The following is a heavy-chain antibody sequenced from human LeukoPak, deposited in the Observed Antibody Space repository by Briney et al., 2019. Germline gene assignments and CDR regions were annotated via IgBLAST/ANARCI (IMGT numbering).Heavy chain of an antibody. J-gene: IGHJ5*02. CDR1: GFTFSSYA. Sequence: GGSLRLSCAASGFTFSSYAMSWVRQAPGKGLEWVSAISGSGGSTYYADSVKGRFTISGDNSKNTLYLQMNSLRAEDTAVYYCAKDPLNYYGYNWFDPWGQGTLVTVSS. V-gene: IGHV3-23*01. CDR2: ISGSGGST. D-gene: IGHD3-10*01. CDR3: AKDPLNYYGYNWFDP.